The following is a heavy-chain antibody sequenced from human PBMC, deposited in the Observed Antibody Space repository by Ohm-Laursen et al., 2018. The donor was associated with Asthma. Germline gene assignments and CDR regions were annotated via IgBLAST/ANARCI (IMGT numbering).Heavy chain of an antibody. CDR2: ISSSSSTI. CDR1: GFTFSSYI. CDR3: ARDRGGDRSFDY. J-gene: IGHJ4*02. D-gene: IGHD2-21*02. V-gene: IGHV3-48*02. Sequence: SLRLSCTASGFTFSSYIMNWVRQAPGKGLEWVSYISSSSSTIYYANSVKGRFTISRDNAKNSLYLQMSSLRDEDTAVYYCARDRGGDRSFDYWGQGTLVTVSS.